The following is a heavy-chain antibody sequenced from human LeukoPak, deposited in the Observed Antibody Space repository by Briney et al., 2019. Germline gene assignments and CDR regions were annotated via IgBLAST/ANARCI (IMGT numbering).Heavy chain of an antibody. CDR2: IFYSGST. CDR1: SGSISTSNYY. J-gene: IGHJ4*02. Sequence: SETLSLTCTVSSGSISTSNYYWGWVRQPPGKALEWIGNIFYSGSTNYNPSLKSRVTISVATSKNLFSLKLSSVTAADTAMYYCASFEVRGVTSDYWGQGILVTVSS. V-gene: IGHV4-39*07. CDR3: ASFEVRGVTSDY. D-gene: IGHD3-10*01.